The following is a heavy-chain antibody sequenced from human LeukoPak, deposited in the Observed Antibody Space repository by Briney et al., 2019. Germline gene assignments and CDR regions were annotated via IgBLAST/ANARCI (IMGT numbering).Heavy chain of an antibody. D-gene: IGHD3-9*01. CDR2: IIPIFGTA. J-gene: IGHJ6*03. Sequence: SVKVSCKASGGTFSSYAISWVRQAPGQGLEWMGGIIPIFGTANYAQKFQGRVTITTDESTSTAYMELSSLRSEDTAVYYCASQYYDILTGYYYYYMDVWGKGTTVTVSS. CDR3: ASQYYDILTGYYYYYMDV. CDR1: GGTFSSYA. V-gene: IGHV1-69*05.